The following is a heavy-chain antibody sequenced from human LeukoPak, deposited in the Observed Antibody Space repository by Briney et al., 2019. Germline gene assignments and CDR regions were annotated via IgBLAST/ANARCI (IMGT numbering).Heavy chain of an antibody. J-gene: IGHJ5*02. CDR3: AKGSLTYYYGSGSSNWFDP. CDR2: ISGSGGST. CDR1: GFTFSSYA. D-gene: IGHD3-10*01. Sequence: GGSLRLSCAASGFTFSSYAMSWVRQAPGKGLEWGSAISGSGGSTYYADSVKGRFTISRDNSKNTLYLQMNSLRAEDTAVYYCAKGSLTYYYGSGSSNWFDPWGQGTLVTVSS. V-gene: IGHV3-23*01.